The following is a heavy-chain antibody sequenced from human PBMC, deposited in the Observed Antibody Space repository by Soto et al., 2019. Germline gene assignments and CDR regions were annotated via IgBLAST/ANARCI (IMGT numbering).Heavy chain of an antibody. CDR3: AREYTRKYDY. V-gene: IGHV1-69*06. D-gene: IGHD1-1*01. CDR2: IIPFFGTV. Sequence: QVQLVQSGAEVQKPGSSVKVSYKASGGTFSSYGISWVRQAPGQGLEWMGGIIPFFGTVDYAQRFQGRLTITADKSTTTAYMELSGLTADDTAVYYCAREYTRKYDYWGQGTLVTVSS. J-gene: IGHJ4*02. CDR1: GGTFSSYG.